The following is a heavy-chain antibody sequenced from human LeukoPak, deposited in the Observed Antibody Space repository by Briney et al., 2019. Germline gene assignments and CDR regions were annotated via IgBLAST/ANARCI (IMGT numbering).Heavy chain of an antibody. CDR3: ARGYHLTTVVTSPVS. J-gene: IGHJ4*02. D-gene: IGHD4-23*01. CDR2: INPTDESI. V-gene: IGHV1-46*01. Sequence: GASAKSSSKASGCIFTRYHVHWVRTASGQGREWMGIINPTDESISYAQKFQGRVSMTRDTSTSTVYMELSSLRSEDTAVYYCARGYHLTTVVTSPVSWGQGTLVTVSS. CDR1: GCIFTRYH.